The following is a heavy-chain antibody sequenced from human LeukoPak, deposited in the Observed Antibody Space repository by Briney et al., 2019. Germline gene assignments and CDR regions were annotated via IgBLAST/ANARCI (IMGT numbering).Heavy chain of an antibody. J-gene: IGHJ4*02. Sequence: GESLRLSCAASGFTFSNYAMSWVRQAPGKGLEWVSGISSSGGSTNYADSVKGRFTISRDNSKNTLYLQMNGLRAEDTAVYYCAKAGHYYDTSGYYLVDWGQGTLVTVSS. CDR2: ISSSGGST. V-gene: IGHV3-23*01. D-gene: IGHD3-22*01. CDR3: AKAGHYYDTSGYYLVD. CDR1: GFTFSNYA.